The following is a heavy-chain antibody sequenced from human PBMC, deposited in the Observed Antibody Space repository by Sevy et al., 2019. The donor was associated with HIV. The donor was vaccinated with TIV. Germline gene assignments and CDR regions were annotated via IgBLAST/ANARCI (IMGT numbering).Heavy chain of an antibody. CDR3: AHDIAPDSGSYGFSAFDI. D-gene: IGHD1-26*01. V-gene: IGHV3-9*01. Sequence: GGSLRLSCAASGFTFDDYAMHWVRQAPGKGLEWVSGISWNSGSIGYADSVKGRFTISRDNAKNSLYLQMNSLRADDTALYYCAHDIAPDSGSYGFSAFDICGQGTMVTVSS. CDR1: GFTFDDYA. J-gene: IGHJ3*02. CDR2: ISWNSGSI.